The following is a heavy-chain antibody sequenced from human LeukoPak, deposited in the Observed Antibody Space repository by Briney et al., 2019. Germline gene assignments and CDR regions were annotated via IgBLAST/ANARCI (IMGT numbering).Heavy chain of an antibody. CDR1: GFTFRYYG. CDR3: AKNNYGTDSDYYYMDF. CDR2: MRYDGSNT. D-gene: IGHD5-24*01. V-gene: IGHV3-30*02. J-gene: IGHJ6*03. Sequence: GGSLRLSCAASGFTFRYYGVHWVRQAPGKGLAWVAFMRYDGSNTIYAASVKGRFTISRDNSKNTLYLQMNSLRAEDTAVYYCAKNNYGTDSDYYYMDFWGKGTTVTVSS.